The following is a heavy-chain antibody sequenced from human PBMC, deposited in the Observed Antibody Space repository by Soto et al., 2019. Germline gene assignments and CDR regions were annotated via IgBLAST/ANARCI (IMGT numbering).Heavy chain of an antibody. CDR3: AKKYGDSQIQRREDAFQI. CDR2: ISAYNGNT. J-gene: IGHJ3*02. V-gene: IGHV1-18*01. D-gene: IGHD4-17*01. CDR1: GYTFTSYG. Sequence: QVRLVQSGAEVKKPGASVKVSCKASGYTFTSYGIRWVRQAPGQGRVWMGWISAYNGNTNYAQKLQGRVTMTTETPTLTAHIELRSLRPDDPAVYYCAKKYGDSQIQRREDAFQIWGPGTMVTVSS.